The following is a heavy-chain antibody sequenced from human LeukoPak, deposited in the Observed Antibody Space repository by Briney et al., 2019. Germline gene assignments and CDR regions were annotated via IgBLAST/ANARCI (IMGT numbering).Heavy chain of an antibody. Sequence: GSSLRLSCAASGFTFSSYGMHWVRQAPGKGLEWVAVIWYDGSNKYYADSVKGRFTISRDNSKNTLYLQMNSLRAEDTAVYYCARDALGYSYGDYWGQGTLVTVSS. V-gene: IGHV3-33*01. CDR3: ARDALGYSYGDY. CDR2: IWYDGSNK. CDR1: GFTFSSYG. J-gene: IGHJ4*02. D-gene: IGHD5-18*01.